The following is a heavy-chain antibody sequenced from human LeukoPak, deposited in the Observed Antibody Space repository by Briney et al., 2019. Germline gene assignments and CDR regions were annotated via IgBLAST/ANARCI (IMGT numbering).Heavy chain of an antibody. CDR3: ARSEGSGSTVLHY. J-gene: IGHJ4*02. V-gene: IGHV4-34*01. D-gene: IGHD3-10*01. Sequence: PSETLSLTCAVYGGSFSGYYWTLIRQPPGEGLEWIGEINHSGTTNYNPSLKSRVTISVDTSKNQFSLKLSSVTAADTAVYFCARSEGSGSTVLHYWGQGTLVTVSS. CDR1: GGSFSGYY. CDR2: INHSGTT.